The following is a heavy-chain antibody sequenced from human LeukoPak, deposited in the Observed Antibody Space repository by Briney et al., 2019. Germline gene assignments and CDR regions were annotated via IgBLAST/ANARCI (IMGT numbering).Heavy chain of an antibody. J-gene: IGHJ4*02. CDR3: ARDPSAVADTFYFDY. V-gene: IGHV3-53*01. CDR1: GFTFSSYA. CDR2: IYSGGST. Sequence: GGSLRLSCAASGFTFSSYAMSWVRQAPGKGLEWVSVIYSGGSTYYADSVKGRFTISRDNSKNTLCLQMNSLRAEDTAVYYCARDPSAVADTFYFDYWGQGTLVTVSS. D-gene: IGHD6-19*01.